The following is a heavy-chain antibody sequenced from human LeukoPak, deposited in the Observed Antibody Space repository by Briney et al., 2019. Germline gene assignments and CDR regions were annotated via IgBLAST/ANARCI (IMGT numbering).Heavy chain of an antibody. V-gene: IGHV4-61*02. CDR1: VGSISSGPYY. Sequence: PSQTLSLTCTVSVGSISSGPYYRRWLRQPAGTGLEWIGRIYTSGTTDYNPSLKTRVSISIDRSKNQFSLKLTSVTAADTGVYFCARDLDTEEAFDIWGQGTMVTVSS. CDR3: ARDLDTEEAFDI. D-gene: IGHD5-18*01. J-gene: IGHJ3*02. CDR2: IYTSGTT.